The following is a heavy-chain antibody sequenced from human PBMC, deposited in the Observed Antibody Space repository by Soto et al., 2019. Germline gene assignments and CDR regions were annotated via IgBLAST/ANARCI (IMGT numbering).Heavy chain of an antibody. CDR3: ARGLYGSGNYYTGPSAFDI. CDR2: TIPVFNTA. CDR1: GGTLSDHG. J-gene: IGHJ3*02. D-gene: IGHD3-10*01. Sequence: QVQLEQSGAEVKKPGSSVKVSCKASGGTLSDHGVAWLRQAPGQGLEWMGGTIPVFNTAKYAQKFQGRVTVTADKFTNIAYVELSSLRSADTAFYFCARGLYGSGNYYTGPSAFDIWGQGTMVIVSS. V-gene: IGHV1-69*06.